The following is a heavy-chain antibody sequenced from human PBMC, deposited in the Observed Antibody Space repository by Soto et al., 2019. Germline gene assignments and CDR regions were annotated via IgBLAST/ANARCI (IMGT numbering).Heavy chain of an antibody. D-gene: IGHD3-9*01. CDR2: ILPISNKS. Sequence: QVQLVQPRAEVKRPGSSMSLFWKASGGTVGTYTIAWLIRPPGQGPEWMGGILPISNKSNYAQKFQGRVTMTADESTSTAYIDLNSLRFADTAVYYCARKVAGSAGAFEQWCQGTRVTVS. V-gene: IGHV1-69*01. J-gene: IGHJ4*02. CDR1: GGTVGTYT. CDR3: ARKVAGSAGAFEQ.